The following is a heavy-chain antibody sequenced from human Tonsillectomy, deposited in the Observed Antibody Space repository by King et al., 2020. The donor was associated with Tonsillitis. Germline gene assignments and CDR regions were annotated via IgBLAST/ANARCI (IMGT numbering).Heavy chain of an antibody. V-gene: IGHV5-10-1*01. CDR1: EYSFTNYW. D-gene: IGHD3/OR15-3a*01. CDR2: IDPSDSYI. J-gene: IGHJ2*01. Sequence: VQLVQSGAVVKKPGESLRISCKGSEYSFTNYWISWVRQMPGKGLEWMGRIDPSDSYINYSPSFQGHLTISADKSISTAYLQWSSLKASDTAMYYCARVSWYDFAYWYFDLWGRGTLVPVSS. CDR3: ARVSWYDFAYWYFDL.